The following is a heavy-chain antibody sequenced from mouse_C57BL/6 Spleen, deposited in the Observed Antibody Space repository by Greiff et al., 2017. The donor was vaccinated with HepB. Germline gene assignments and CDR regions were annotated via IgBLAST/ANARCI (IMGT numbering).Heavy chain of an antibody. D-gene: IGHD4-1*01. J-gene: IGHJ2*01. Sequence: QVHVKQSGAELARPGASVKLSCKASGYTFTSYGISWVKQRTGQGLEWIGEIYPRSGNTYYNEKFKGKATLTADKSSSTAFMELRSLTSEDSAVYFCARSSWDVYFDYWGQGTTLTVSS. CDR1: GYTFTSYG. V-gene: IGHV1-81*01. CDR2: IYPRSGNT. CDR3: ARSSWDVYFDY.